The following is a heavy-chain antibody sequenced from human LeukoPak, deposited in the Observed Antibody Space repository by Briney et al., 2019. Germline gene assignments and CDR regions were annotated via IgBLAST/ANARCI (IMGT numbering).Heavy chain of an antibody. V-gene: IGHV3-74*01. CDR2: IKSDGKT. J-gene: IGHJ1*01. CDR3: ARAPSEVGGYYPEYFRH. D-gene: IGHD3-22*01. CDR1: GFTFSRYW. Sequence: PGGSLRLSCEASGFTFSRYWMHWVRQAPGKGLVWVSRIKSDGKTIYADSVKGRFTISRDNAKNTVSLQMDSLRAEDTGVYYCARAPSEVGGYYPEYFRHWGQGTLVTVSS.